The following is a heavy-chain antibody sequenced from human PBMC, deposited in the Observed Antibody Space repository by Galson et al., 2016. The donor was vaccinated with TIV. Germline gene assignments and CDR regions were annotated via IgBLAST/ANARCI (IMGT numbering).Heavy chain of an antibody. CDR2: INPQSGDT. D-gene: IGHD3-16*01. Sequence: SVKVSCKASGYTFSGYYIHWVRQAPGQRLEWMGWINPQSGDTNYAQKLQGRVTMTRDASVATAYMELNRLTFDDTAVYYCARDLGDSDTLPFDYWGPGTLVTVSP. J-gene: IGHJ4*02. CDR1: GYTFSGYY. V-gene: IGHV1-2*02. CDR3: ARDLGDSDTLPFDY.